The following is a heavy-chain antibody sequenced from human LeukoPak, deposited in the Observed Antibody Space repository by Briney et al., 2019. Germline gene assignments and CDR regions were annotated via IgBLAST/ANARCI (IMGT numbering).Heavy chain of an antibody. CDR1: GYTFTGYY. Sequence: ASVKVSCKASGYTFTGYYMHWVRQAPGQGLEWMGWISAYNGNTNYAQKLQGRVTMTTDTSTSTAYMELRSLRSDDTAVYYCARDRAYYDSSGYSYPFADFRGLDYWGQGTLVTVSS. D-gene: IGHD3-22*01. V-gene: IGHV1-18*04. J-gene: IGHJ4*02. CDR3: ARDRAYYDSSGYSYPFADFRGLDY. CDR2: ISAYNGNT.